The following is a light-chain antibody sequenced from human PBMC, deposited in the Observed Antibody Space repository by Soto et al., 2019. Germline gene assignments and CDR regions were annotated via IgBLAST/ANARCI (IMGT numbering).Light chain of an antibody. CDR1: QDIDKW. Sequence: DIQMTHSPSSVSASVGDRVTITCRASQDIDKWLTWYQQKPGKAPKLLIYDASSLESGVPSRFSGSGSGTDFTLTISSLQPEDFATYYCQQSFSTPTWTFGQGTKVDIK. CDR2: DAS. CDR3: QQSFSTPTWT. J-gene: IGKJ1*01. V-gene: IGKV1-39*01.